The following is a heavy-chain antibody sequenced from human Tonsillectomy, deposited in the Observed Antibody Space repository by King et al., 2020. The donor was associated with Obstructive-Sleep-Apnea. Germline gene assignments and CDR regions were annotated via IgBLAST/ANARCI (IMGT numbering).Heavy chain of an antibody. D-gene: IGHD3/OR15-3a*01. V-gene: IGHV3-23*04. CDR1: GFTFSSYA. J-gene: IGHJ6*02. CDR3: AKDIGTGYHYYGMDV. CDR2: ISGSCGST. Sequence: QLVQSGGGLVQPGGSLRVSCAASGFTFSSYAMNWVRQAPGKVLEWVSAISGSCGSTYYADSVKRRFTISRDNSKNTLYLQMNSLRADDTALYYCAKDIGTGYHYYGMDVWGQGTTVTVSS.